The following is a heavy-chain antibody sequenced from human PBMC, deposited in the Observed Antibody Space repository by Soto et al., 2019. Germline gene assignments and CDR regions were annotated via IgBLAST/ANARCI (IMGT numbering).Heavy chain of an antibody. CDR2: ISAYNGNT. CDR1: GYTVTSYG. Sequence: ASGNASCKASGYTVTSYGIRWVRQAPGRGIEWMGWISAYNGNTNYGQKLEGRVTMTTDTSTSTADMELRSLRSDDTAVYYCAREKDIVLMLYVRTYGSGWWYFECWGQGTLVTVSS. D-gene: IGHD2-8*01. V-gene: IGHV1-18*04. CDR3: AREKDIVLMLYVRTYGSGWWYFEC. J-gene: IGHJ4*02.